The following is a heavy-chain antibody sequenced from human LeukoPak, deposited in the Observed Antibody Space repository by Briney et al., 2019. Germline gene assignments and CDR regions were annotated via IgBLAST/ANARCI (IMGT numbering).Heavy chain of an antibody. V-gene: IGHV3-7*01. Sequence: GGSLRLSCEASGFIFSNYWMAWVRQAPGKGLEWVANIKEDGSDKNYVESMKGRHTISRDNAQNSLYLQMNRLGVEATAVYYCARDPGYGYDRFDYWGQGTQVTVSS. J-gene: IGHJ4*02. D-gene: IGHD5-18*01. CDR3: ARDPGYGYDRFDY. CDR1: GFIFSNYW. CDR2: IKEDGSDK.